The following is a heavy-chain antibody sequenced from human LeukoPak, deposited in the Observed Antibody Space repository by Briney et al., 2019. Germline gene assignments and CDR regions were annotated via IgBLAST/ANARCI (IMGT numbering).Heavy chain of an antibody. CDR1: GGSISSYY. CDR3: AREFSDSSGYYPL. J-gene: IGHJ4*02. CDR2: IYYSGST. V-gene: IGHV4-59*01. Sequence: SETLSLTCTVSGGSISSYYWSWIRQPPGKGLGWIGYIYYSGSTNYNPSLKSRVTISVDTSKNQFSLKLSSVTAADTAVYYCAREFSDSSGYYPLWGQGTLVTVSS. D-gene: IGHD3-22*01.